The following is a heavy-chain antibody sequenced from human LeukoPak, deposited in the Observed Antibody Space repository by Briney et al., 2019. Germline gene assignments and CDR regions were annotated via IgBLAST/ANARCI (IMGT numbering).Heavy chain of an antibody. CDR3: ARLAREGSGSHLDY. Sequence: SETLSLTCAVYGGSFSGYYWSWIRQPPGKGLEWIGEINHSGSTNYNPSLKSRVTISVDTSKNQFSLKLSSVTAADTAVYYCARLAREGSGSHLDYWGQGILVTVSS. D-gene: IGHD3-10*01. J-gene: IGHJ4*02. CDR2: INHSGST. V-gene: IGHV4-34*01. CDR1: GGSFSGYY.